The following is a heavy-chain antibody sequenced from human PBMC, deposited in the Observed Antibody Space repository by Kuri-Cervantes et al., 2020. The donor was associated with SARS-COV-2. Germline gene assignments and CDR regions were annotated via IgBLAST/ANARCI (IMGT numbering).Heavy chain of an antibody. J-gene: IGHJ4*02. CDR2: IYYSGST. Sequence: GSLRLSCTVSGDSVTNSHYSWSWIRQPPGKGLEWIGYIYYSGSTNYNPSLQNRVSILIDTSKNQFSLRLTSVTAADTAVYYCARNSAFSSSWPLDNWGQGTLVTVSS. V-gene: IGHV4-61*01. D-gene: IGHD6-13*01. CDR3: ARNSAFSSSWPLDN. CDR1: GDSVTNSHYS.